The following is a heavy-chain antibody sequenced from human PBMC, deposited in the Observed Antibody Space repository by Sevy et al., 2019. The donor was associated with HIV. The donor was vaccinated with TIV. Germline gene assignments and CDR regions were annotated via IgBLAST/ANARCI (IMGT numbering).Heavy chain of an antibody. CDR3: AKAGGTGIAAAGQDY. Sequence: GGSLRLSCAASGFTFSSYAMSWVRQAPGKGLEWVSAISGSGGSTYYADSVKGRFTISRDSSKNTLYRQMNRLRAEDTAVYYCAKAGGTGIAAAGQDYWGQGTLVTVSS. D-gene: IGHD6-13*01. CDR1: GFTFSSYA. V-gene: IGHV3-23*01. CDR2: ISGSGGST. J-gene: IGHJ4*02.